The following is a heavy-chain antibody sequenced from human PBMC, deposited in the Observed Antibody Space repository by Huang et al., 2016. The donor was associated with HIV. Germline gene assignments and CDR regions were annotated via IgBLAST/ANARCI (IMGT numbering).Heavy chain of an antibody. CDR3: ARLIGSPSFYYGLDV. D-gene: IGHD3-10*01. CDR1: GYRFRSNW. CDR2: IAPCDSDT. V-gene: IGHV5-51*01. Sequence: EVQLVQSGAEVKKPGESLKISCKGSGYRFRSNWIGWVRQMPGKGLEWMCIIAPCDSDTRYSPSFHGQVTSSADKSINTAYLQWSSLKASDTAMYYCARLIGSPSFYYGLDVWGQGTTVTVSS. J-gene: IGHJ6*02.